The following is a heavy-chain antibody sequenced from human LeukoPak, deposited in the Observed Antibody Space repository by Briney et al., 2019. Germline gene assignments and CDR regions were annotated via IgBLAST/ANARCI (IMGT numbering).Heavy chain of an antibody. J-gene: IGHJ4*02. V-gene: IGHV1-8*01. Sequence: ASVKVSCKASGYTFTSYDINWVRQATGQGLEWMGWMNPNSGNTGYAQKLQGRVTMTTDTSTTTAYMELRSLRSDDTAVYYCARVHERWRLKNWGQGTLVTVSS. CDR3: ARVHERWRLKN. CDR1: GYTFTSYD. CDR2: MNPNSGNT. D-gene: IGHD5-24*01.